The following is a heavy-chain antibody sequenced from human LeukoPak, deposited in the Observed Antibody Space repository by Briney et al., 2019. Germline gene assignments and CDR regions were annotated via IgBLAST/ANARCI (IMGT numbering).Heavy chain of an antibody. CDR3: ARAPYCSSTCCYVDY. Sequence: SETLSLTCTVSGGSISSYYWSWIRQPAGKGLEWIGRIYTSGSTNYNPSLKSRVTMSVDTSKNQFSLKLSSVTAADTAVYFCARAPYCSSTCCYVDYWGQGTLVTVSS. CDR1: GGSISSYY. CDR2: IYTSGST. J-gene: IGHJ4*02. D-gene: IGHD2-2*01. V-gene: IGHV4-4*07.